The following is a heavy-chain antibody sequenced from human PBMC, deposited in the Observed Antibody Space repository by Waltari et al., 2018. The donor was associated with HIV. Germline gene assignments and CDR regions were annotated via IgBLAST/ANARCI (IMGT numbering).Heavy chain of an antibody. CDR1: RGSFTRSS. J-gene: IGHJ4*02. Sequence: QVQLVQSGAAARTPGASGTATCNASRGSFTRSSIHWVRQAPGQGLEWMGRVIPMSGTAMKAQKFQARVTISADKSTTTAYMELTSLRTEDTAVYYCASARETMGVDFDFWGQGTLVTVSS. D-gene: IGHD3-10*01. V-gene: IGHV1-69*08. CDR2: VIPMSGTA. CDR3: ASARETMGVDFDF.